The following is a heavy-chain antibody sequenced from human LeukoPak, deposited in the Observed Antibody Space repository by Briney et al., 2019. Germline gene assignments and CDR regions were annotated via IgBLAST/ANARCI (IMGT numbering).Heavy chain of an antibody. CDR3: VTESTGTLDY. V-gene: IGHV3-23*01. CDR2: ITSSGGST. D-gene: IGHD3-9*01. Sequence: PGGSLRLSCVASGFTFSSYATNWVRQAPGMGLEWVSVITSSGGSTAYADSVRGRFTISRDNSKNTLYMQMNSLRAEDTAVYYCVTESTGTLDYWGQGILVTVSS. J-gene: IGHJ4*02. CDR1: GFTFSSYA.